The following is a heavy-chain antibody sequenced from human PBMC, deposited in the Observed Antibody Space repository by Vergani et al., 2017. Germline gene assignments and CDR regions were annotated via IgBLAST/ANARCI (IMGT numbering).Heavy chain of an antibody. CDR1: GYSVGSGYY. D-gene: IGHD6-13*01. J-gene: IGHJ6*02. CDR3: ARDPLYSTTWPFLLLDMDV. CDR2: FYTGGGT. Sequence: QVDLQESGPGLVKSSETLSLNCAVSGYSVGSGYYWSWFRQPAGKGLEWIGRFYTGGGTSYNPSLKSRVTISVATSKNQFSLQLSSVTAADTPVYYCARDPLYSTTWPFLLLDMDVWGQGTTVTVSS. V-gene: IGHV4-61*02.